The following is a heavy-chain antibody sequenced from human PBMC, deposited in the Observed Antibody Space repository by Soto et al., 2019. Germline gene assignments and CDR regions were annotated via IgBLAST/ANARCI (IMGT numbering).Heavy chain of an antibody. Sequence: GASVKVSCKASGYTFTNSGFSWVRQAPGQGLEWVGWIRVNNGDTHYADSVKGRVTISRDNSKDTVYLQMNSLRAEDTAVYYCAKATYYYSSSGYYVFDSWGQGTLVTVSS. V-gene: IGHV1-18*01. D-gene: IGHD3-22*01. CDR2: IRVNNGDT. J-gene: IGHJ4*02. CDR1: GYTFTNSG. CDR3: AKATYYYSSSGYYVFDS.